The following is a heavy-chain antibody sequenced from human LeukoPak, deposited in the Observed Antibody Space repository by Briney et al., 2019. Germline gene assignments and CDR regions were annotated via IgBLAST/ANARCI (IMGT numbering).Heavy chain of an antibody. Sequence: ASVKVSCEASGYIFSSYGISWVRQAPGQGLEWMGWISAYNGNTDYAQNLQGRVTMTTDTSTSTAYMELRSLRSDDTAVYYCARHFYYDSSGYYGGYNWFDPWGQGTLVTVSS. D-gene: IGHD3-22*01. V-gene: IGHV1-18*01. CDR3: ARHFYYDSSGYYGGYNWFDP. CDR2: ISAYNGNT. CDR1: GYIFSSYG. J-gene: IGHJ5*02.